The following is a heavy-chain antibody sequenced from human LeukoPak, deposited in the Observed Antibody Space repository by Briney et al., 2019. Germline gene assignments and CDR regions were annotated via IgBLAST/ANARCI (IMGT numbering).Heavy chain of an antibody. Sequence: SETLSLTCTVSGGSLSPYYWGWIRQPPGKGLEWIGYIYYSGTTNYNPSLKSRITISVDTSKNQFSLNLHSVTAADTALYYCARDLNIDYNSGYYSFDYWGRGTLVTVSS. V-gene: IGHV4-59*01. CDR1: GGSLSPYY. J-gene: IGHJ4*02. CDR2: IYYSGTT. D-gene: IGHD3-22*01. CDR3: ARDLNIDYNSGYYSFDY.